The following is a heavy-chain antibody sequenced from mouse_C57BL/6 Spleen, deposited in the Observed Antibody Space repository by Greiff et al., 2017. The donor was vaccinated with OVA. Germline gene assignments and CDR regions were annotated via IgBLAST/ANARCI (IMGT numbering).Heavy chain of an antibody. V-gene: IGHV1-42*01. Sequence: EVQLQQSGPELVKPGASVKISCKASGYSFTGYYMNWVKQSPEKSLEWIGEINPSTGGTTYNQKFKAKATLTVDKSSSTAYMQLRSLTSEDSAVYYCARWGSNVGEWDMDDWGKGTTVTVSS. CDR3: ARWGSNVGEWDMDD. CDR2: INPSTGGT. D-gene: IGHD1-1*02. CDR1: GYSFTGYY. J-gene: IGHJ4*01.